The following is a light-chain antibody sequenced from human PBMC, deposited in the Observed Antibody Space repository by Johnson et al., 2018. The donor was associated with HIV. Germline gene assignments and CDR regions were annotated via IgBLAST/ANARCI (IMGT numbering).Light chain of an antibody. CDR1: SSNIGNNY. Sequence: QSVLTQPPSVSAAPGQKVTISCSGSSSNIGNNYVSWYQQIPGTAPKLLIYENNKRPSGIPDRFSGSKYGTSATLGITGLQTGDEADYYCGTWDNSLRGYVFGTGTKVTVL. CDR3: GTWDNSLRGYV. V-gene: IGLV1-51*02. J-gene: IGLJ1*01. CDR2: ENN.